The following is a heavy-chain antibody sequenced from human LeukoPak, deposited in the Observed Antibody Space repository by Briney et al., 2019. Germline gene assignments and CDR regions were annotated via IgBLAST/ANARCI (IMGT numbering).Heavy chain of an antibody. Sequence: GGSLRPSCAASGFSFSAYSMNWVRQAPGKGLEWVSSISSSSSYIYYADSVRGRFTTSRDNAKNSLYLQMNSLRVEDTAVYFCAKDWGDIVVVPAAPALDNWGQGTLVTVSS. CDR1: GFSFSAYS. D-gene: IGHD2-2*01. V-gene: IGHV3-21*01. CDR3: AKDWGDIVVVPAAPALDN. CDR2: ISSSSSYI. J-gene: IGHJ4*02.